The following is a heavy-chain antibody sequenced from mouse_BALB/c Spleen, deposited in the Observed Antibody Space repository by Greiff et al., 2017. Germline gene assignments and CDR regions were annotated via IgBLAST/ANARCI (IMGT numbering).Heavy chain of an antibody. D-gene: IGHD1-1*01. J-gene: IGHJ1*01. Sequence: EVKLVESGGGLVKPGGSLKLSCAASGFTFSSYAMSWVRQTPEKRLEWVASISSCGSTYYPDSVKGRFTISRDNARNILYLQMSSLRSEDTAMYSCARGALNYGSSYWYFDFWGAGTTVTVSS. V-gene: IGHV5-6-5*01. CDR2: ISSCGST. CDR3: ARGALNYGSSYWYFDF. CDR1: GFTFSSYA.